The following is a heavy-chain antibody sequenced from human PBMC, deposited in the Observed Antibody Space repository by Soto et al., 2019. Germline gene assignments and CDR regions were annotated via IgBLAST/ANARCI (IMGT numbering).Heavy chain of an antibody. CDR1: GGTFSSYA. J-gene: IGHJ6*02. CDR3: ARDRVRMLKAENYYYYYGMDV. D-gene: IGHD2-15*01. V-gene: IGHV1-69*01. Sequence: QVQLVQSGAEVKKPGSSVKVSCKASGGTFSSYAISWVRQAPGQGLEWMGGIIPIFGTANYAQKFQGRVTITADESTRTAYMELSSLRSEDTAVYYCARDRVRMLKAENYYYYYGMDVWGQGTTVTVSS. CDR2: IIPIFGTA.